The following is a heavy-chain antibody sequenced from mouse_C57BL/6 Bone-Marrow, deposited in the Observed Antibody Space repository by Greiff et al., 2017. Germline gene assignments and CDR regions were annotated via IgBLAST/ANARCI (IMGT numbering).Heavy chain of an antibody. D-gene: IGHD2-2*01. J-gene: IGHJ2*01. V-gene: IGHV5-4*03. Sequence: EVKLMESGGGLVKPGGSLKLSCAASGFTFSSYSMSWVRQTLEPRLVWVGTISDGGGYTSYPDNVKGRFTISRANAKTNMYLQMRNLKSEDIAMYYCARGLTSRCDYGGQGTTLTVSS. CDR2: ISDGGGYT. CDR3: ARGLTSRCDY. CDR1: GFTFSSYS.